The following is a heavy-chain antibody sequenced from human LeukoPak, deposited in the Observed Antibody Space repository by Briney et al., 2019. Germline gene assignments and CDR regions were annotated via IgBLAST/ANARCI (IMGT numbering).Heavy chain of an antibody. CDR3: AKSRGYEHSFWFDP. Sequence: GESLQISCKGSGYSFTSYWISWVRQLPAKDLEGMGIIYPGDSDTRYSPSFQGQVTISADKSISTAYLQWSSLKASDTAMYYCAKSRGYEHSFWFDPWGQGTLVTVSS. D-gene: IGHD5-12*01. CDR2: IYPGDSDT. V-gene: IGHV5-51*01. J-gene: IGHJ5*02. CDR1: GYSFTSYW.